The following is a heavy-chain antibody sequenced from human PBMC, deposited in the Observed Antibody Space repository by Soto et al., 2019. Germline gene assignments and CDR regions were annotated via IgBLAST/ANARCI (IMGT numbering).Heavy chain of an antibody. CDR1: GGSFSGYY. V-gene: IGHV4-34*01. CDR2: INHSGST. CDR3: ARGRYYYDSSGKTPFDY. D-gene: IGHD3-22*01. J-gene: IGHJ4*02. Sequence: QVQLQQWGAGLLKPSETLSLTCAVYGGSFSGYYWSWIRQPPGKGLEWIGEINHSGSTNYNPSLKSRVTISVDTSKNQFSLKLSSVTAADTAVYYCARGRYYYDSSGKTPFDYWGQGTLVTVSS.